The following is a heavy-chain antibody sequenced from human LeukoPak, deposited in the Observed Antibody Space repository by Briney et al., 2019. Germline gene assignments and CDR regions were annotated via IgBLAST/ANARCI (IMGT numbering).Heavy chain of an antibody. D-gene: IGHD6-19*01. J-gene: IGHJ4*02. CDR1: GYTFTGYY. Sequence: GASVKVSCKASGYTFTGYYMHWVRQAPGQGVEWMGSINPNTGGTNYAQKLQGRVTMTRGTSINTSYMELSGLRSDDTAVYFWASLAGEDSDYWGQGTLVTVSS. CDR2: INPNTGGT. CDR3: ASLAGEDSDY. V-gene: IGHV1-2*02.